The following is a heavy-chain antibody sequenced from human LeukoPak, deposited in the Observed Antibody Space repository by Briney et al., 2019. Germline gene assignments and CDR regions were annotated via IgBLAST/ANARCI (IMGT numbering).Heavy chain of an antibody. CDR1: GFTFSSYS. J-gene: IGHJ3*02. V-gene: IGHV3-21*04. CDR2: ISSSSSYI. Sequence: GGSLRLSCAASGFTFSSYSMNWVRQAPGKGLEWVSCISSSSSYIYYADSVKGRFTISRDNSKNTLYLQMNSLRAEDTAVYYCAKDRNYYDSSGDAFDIWGQGTMVTVSS. D-gene: IGHD3-22*01. CDR3: AKDRNYYDSSGDAFDI.